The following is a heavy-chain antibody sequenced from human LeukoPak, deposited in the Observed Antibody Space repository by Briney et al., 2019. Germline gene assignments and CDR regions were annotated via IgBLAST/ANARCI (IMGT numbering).Heavy chain of an antibody. CDR1: GYTFTGYY. J-gene: IGHJ5*02. Sequence: GASVKVSCKASGYTFTGYYMHWLRQAPGQGLEWMGWINPNSGGTNYAQKFQGRVTMTRDTSISTAYMELSRLRSDDTAVYYCARTPRYSGSYLPVNWFDPWGQGTLVTVSS. D-gene: IGHD1-26*01. CDR3: ARTPRYSGSYLPVNWFDP. CDR2: INPNSGGT. V-gene: IGHV1-2*02.